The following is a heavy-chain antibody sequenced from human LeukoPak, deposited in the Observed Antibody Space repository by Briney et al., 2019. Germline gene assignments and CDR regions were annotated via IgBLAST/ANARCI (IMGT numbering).Heavy chain of an antibody. J-gene: IGHJ5*02. Sequence: GGSLRLSCAASGFTFSSYSMNWVRQAPGKGLEWVSSISTSSSYIYYADSVKGRFTISRDNAKNSLYLQMNSLRAEDTAVYYCARDSETYSGYDEGWFDPWGQGTLVTVSS. CDR1: GFTFSSYS. V-gene: IGHV3-21*01. D-gene: IGHD5-12*01. CDR3: ARDSETYSGYDEGWFDP. CDR2: ISTSSSYI.